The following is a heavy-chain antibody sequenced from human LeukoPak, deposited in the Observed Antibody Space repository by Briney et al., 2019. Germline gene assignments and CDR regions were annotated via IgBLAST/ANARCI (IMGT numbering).Heavy chain of an antibody. CDR3: AREHSWCYFEY. V-gene: IGHV4-61*01. J-gene: IGHJ4*02. CDR1: GGSVSSGTSY. CDR2: ISYRGNT. D-gene: IGHD6-13*01. Sequence: SETLSLTCTVSGGSVSSGTSYWSWVRQPPGQELEWIGYISYRGNTNYNPSLKSRVTISKDTSKNQFSLNLSSVTAADTAMYYCAREHSWCYFEYWGQGTVLIVSS.